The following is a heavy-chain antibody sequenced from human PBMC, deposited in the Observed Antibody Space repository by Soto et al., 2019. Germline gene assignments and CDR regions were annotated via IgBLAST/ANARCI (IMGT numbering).Heavy chain of an antibody. CDR3: VGGYYFGDY. V-gene: IGHV3-30*03. CDR2: ISYDGSNK. CDR1: GFTFSSYG. D-gene: IGHD3-22*01. J-gene: IGHJ4*02. Sequence: QVQLVESGGGVVQPGRSLRLSCAASGFTFSSYGMHSVRQAPGKGMQWVAVISYDGSNKYYADSVKGRFTISTDNTKNTLYLQMNSLRAEDTAVYYCVGGYYFGDYWGQGTLVTVSS.